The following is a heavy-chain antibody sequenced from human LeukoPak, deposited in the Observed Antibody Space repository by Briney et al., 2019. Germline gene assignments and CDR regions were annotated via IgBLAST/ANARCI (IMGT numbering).Heavy chain of an antibody. Sequence: GASAKVSCKASGGTFGNYGISWVRQAPGQGLEWMGRIIPIFDTTNYAQKFQGRVTLTTDESTNTAYMELSSLRSEDTAVYYCARDVLRGIYYFDSWGQGTLVTVSS. D-gene: IGHD2-15*01. J-gene: IGHJ4*02. CDR1: GGTFGNYG. CDR3: ARDVLRGIYYFDS. CDR2: IIPIFDTT. V-gene: IGHV1-69*05.